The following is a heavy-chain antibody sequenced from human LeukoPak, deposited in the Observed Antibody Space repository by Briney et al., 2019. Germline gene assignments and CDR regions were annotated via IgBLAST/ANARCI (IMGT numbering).Heavy chain of an antibody. D-gene: IGHD3-10*01. Sequence: GGSLRLSCAASGFTFSGYSMNWVRQAPGKGLEWVAVISYDGSNKYYADSVKGRFTISRDNSKNTLYLQMNSLRAEDTAVYYCAKGELLWFGEFLTWFDPWGQGTLVTVSS. CDR3: AKGELLWFGEFLTWFDP. J-gene: IGHJ5*02. CDR2: ISYDGSNK. CDR1: GFTFSGYS. V-gene: IGHV3-30*18.